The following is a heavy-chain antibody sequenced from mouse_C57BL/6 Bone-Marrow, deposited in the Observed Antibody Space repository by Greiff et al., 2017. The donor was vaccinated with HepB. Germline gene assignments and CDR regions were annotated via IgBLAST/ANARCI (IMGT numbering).Heavy chain of an antibody. CDR2: IHPNSGST. V-gene: IGHV1-64*01. Sequence: LQQPGAELVKPGASVKLSCKASGYTFTSYWMHWVKQRPGQGLEWIGMIHPNSGSTNYNEKFKSKATLTVDKSSSTAYMQLSSLTSEDSAVYYCARGIYYGNYYFDYWGQGTTLTVSS. CDR3: ARGIYYGNYYFDY. J-gene: IGHJ2*01. D-gene: IGHD2-1*01. CDR1: GYTFTSYW.